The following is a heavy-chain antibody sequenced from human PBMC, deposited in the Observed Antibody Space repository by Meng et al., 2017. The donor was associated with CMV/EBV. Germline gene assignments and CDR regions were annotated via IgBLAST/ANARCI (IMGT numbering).Heavy chain of an antibody. CDR2: IRYDGSNK. CDR1: GFTFSNYA. J-gene: IGHJ1*01. V-gene: IGHV3-30*02. CDR3: AGSQYEHFQH. Sequence: GGSLRLSCAASGFTFSNYAMHWVRQAPGKGPEWVAFIRYDGSNKYYADSVKGRFTTSRDNSKNTLYLQMNSLRAEDTAAYYCAGSQYEHFQHWGQGTLVTVSS.